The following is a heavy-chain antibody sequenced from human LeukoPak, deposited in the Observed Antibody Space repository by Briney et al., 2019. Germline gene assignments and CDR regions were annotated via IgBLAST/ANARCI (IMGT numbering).Heavy chain of an antibody. V-gene: IGHV1-18*01. Sequence: ASVKVSCKASGYTFTSYGISWVRQAPGQGLEWMGWISAYNGNTNYAQKLQGRVTMTTDTSTSTAYMELRSLRSDDTAVYYCARAELWFGDLLHDYYYYGMDVWGQGTTVTVSS. CDR1: GYTFTSYG. CDR3: ARAELWFGDLLHDYYYYGMDV. CDR2: ISAYNGNT. D-gene: IGHD3-10*01. J-gene: IGHJ6*02.